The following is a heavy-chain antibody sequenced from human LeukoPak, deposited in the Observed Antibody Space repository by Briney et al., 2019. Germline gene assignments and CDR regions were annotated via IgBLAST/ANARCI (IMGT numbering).Heavy chain of an antibody. D-gene: IGHD5/OR15-5a*01. V-gene: IGHV4-38-2*01. CDR2: IYHSGGT. CDR3: ARVSAASFEP. CDR1: GFSISSAFY. J-gene: IGHJ5*02. Sequence: SETLSLTCAVSGFSISSAFYWGWVRPPPGKGLEWIGHIYHSGGTHYNPSLTSRVTISLDTSKNHFSLKLSSVTAADTAMYFCARVSAASFEPWGQGTLVTVSS.